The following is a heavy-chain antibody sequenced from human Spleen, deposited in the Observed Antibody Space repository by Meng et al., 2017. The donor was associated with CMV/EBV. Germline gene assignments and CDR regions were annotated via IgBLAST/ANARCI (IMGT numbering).Heavy chain of an antibody. D-gene: IGHD2-15*01. CDR2: IFPIFVPA. CDR3: ARAGRYCSGGTCFNYFDY. V-gene: IGHV1-69*05. CDR1: TCSSYA. J-gene: IGHJ4*02. Sequence: TCSSYAFSWVRQAPGQGLELMGGIFPIFVPATYEQNFQGRVTITTDESTSTAYMELSSLRSEDTALYYCARAGRYCSGGTCFNYFDYWGQGTLVTVSS.